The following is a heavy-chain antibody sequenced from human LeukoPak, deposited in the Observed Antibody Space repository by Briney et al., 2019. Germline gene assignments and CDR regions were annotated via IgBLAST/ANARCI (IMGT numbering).Heavy chain of an antibody. CDR3: ARDYYDSSGYSGGFDY. V-gene: IGHV3-30*04. D-gene: IGHD3-22*01. CDR2: ISYDGSNK. CDR1: GFTFSSYA. Sequence: GGSLRLSCAASGFTFSSYAMHWVRQAPGKGLEWVAVISYDGSNKYYADSVKGRFTISRDNSKNTLYLQMNSLRAEDTAVYYCARDYYDSSGYSGGFDYWGQGTLVTVSS. J-gene: IGHJ4*02.